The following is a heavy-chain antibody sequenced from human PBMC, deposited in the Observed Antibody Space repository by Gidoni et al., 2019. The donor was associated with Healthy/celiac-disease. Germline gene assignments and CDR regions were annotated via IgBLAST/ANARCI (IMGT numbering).Heavy chain of an antibody. Sequence: EVKLVEYGGGLVKPGGSLRLSGADSGVTVSNAWMSWVRQGPGKGLEWVGRIKSKTDGGTTDYAAPVKGRFTISRDDSKNTLYLQMNSLKTEDTAVYYCTTVGIVGATTDAFDIWGQGTMVTVSS. CDR1: GVTVSNAW. CDR2: IKSKTDGGTT. D-gene: IGHD1-26*01. CDR3: TTVGIVGATTDAFDI. J-gene: IGHJ3*02. V-gene: IGHV3-15*01.